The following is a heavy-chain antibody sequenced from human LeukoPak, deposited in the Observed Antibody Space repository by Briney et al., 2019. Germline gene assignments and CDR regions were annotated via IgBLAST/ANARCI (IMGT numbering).Heavy chain of an antibody. D-gene: IGHD5-18*01. Sequence: SETLSLTCTVSGGSISTYYWSWIRQSPGKGLELIGYIYYSESTDYNPSLKSRVTISVDTSKNQFSLTLTSVTAADTAVYYCARSYGYGGIDVWGQGTTVTVS. CDR2: IYYSEST. J-gene: IGHJ6*02. CDR1: GGSISTYY. CDR3: ARSYGYGGIDV. V-gene: IGHV4-59*08.